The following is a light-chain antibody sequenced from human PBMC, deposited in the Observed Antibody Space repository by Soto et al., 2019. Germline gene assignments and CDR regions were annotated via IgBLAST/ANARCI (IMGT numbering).Light chain of an antibody. V-gene: IGKV1-33*01. J-gene: IGKJ4*01. CDR1: QDIANY. CDR2: DAS. CDR3: QQYDDLPLT. Sequence: DLQMTQSPSSLSASVGDRVSITCQASQDIANYLSWYQQKPGKAPKLLIYDASNLETGVPSRFSGSRSGTDFTFTISSLQPEDIATYFCQQYDDLPLTFGGGTKVEIK.